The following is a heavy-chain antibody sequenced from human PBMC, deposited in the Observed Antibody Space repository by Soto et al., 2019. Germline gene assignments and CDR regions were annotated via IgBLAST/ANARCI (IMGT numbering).Heavy chain of an antibody. Sequence: SETLPLTWTVSGGSTTSYYSSWSWTPQPPGEGLEWIGHILDSGTTYTNPSLRSQVAISLDTSNNHFPLTLSSVTAADTAVYYSAGWPSADRIQYWGQGALVTVCS. V-gene: IGHV4-30-4*01. CDR2: ILDSGTT. CDR1: GGSTTSYYSS. CDR3: AGWPSADRIQY. J-gene: IGHJ4*02.